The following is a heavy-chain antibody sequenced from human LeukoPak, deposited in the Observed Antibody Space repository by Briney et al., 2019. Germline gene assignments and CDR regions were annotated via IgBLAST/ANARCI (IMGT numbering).Heavy chain of an antibody. D-gene: IGHD2-2*01. CDR3: AKGGYQLLSVFDY. J-gene: IGHJ4*02. CDR2: IGASGGST. Sequence: GGSLRLSCATSGFTFSSYAMSWVRQAPGKGLEWVSGIGASGGSTYYADSVKGRFTISRDNSKNTLYLQMNSLRTEDTAVYYCAKGGYQLLSVFDYWGQGILVTVSS. CDR1: GFTFSSYA. V-gene: IGHV3-23*01.